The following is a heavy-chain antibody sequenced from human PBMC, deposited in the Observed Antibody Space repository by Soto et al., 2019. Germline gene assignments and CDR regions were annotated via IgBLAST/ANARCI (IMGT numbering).Heavy chain of an antibody. CDR3: ARPAVGPPGAGAYYYGINV. Sequence: GESLKISCKGSGYSFTTYWIGWVRQLPGKGLEWMGILYPGDSDTRYSPSFQGQVTISADKSISTAYLQWSSLKASDTAIYYCARPAVGPPGAGAYYYGINVWDKGTRVTVSS. CDR2: LYPGDSDT. D-gene: IGHD1-1*01. V-gene: IGHV5-51*01. J-gene: IGHJ6*04. CDR1: GYSFTTYW.